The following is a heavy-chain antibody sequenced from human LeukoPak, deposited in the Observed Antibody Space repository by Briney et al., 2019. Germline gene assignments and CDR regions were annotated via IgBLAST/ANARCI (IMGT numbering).Heavy chain of an antibody. V-gene: IGHV1-8*01. CDR1: GYTFTSYD. D-gene: IGHD3-9*01. Sequence: GASVKVSCKASGYTFTSYDINWVRQATGQGLEWMGWMNPNSGNTGYAQKFQGRVTMTRNTSISTAYMELSSLRSEDTAVYYCARGSYDILTGYYTFDYWGQGTLVTVSS. CDR2: MNPNSGNT. J-gene: IGHJ4*02. CDR3: ARGSYDILTGYYTFDY.